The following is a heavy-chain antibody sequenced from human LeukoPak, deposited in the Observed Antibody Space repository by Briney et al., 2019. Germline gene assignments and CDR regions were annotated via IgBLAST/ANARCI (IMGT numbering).Heavy chain of an antibody. CDR3: ATDLITAIIPKDY. Sequence: PGGSLRLSCAASGFTLSSYWMSWVRQALEKGLEWVAIIKQDGSEKYYVDSVKGRFTISRDNAKNSLYLQMNSLRAEDTAVYYCATDLITAIIPKDYWGQGTLVTVSS. CDR2: IKQDGSEK. J-gene: IGHJ4*02. D-gene: IGHD2-21*02. CDR1: GFTLSSYW. V-gene: IGHV3-7*01.